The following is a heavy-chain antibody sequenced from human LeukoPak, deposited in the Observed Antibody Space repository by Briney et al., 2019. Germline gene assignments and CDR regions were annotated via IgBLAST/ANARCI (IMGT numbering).Heavy chain of an antibody. V-gene: IGHV6-1*01. CDR1: GESVSSINGA. CDR2: TYYRSKWYT. D-gene: IGHD6-19*01. Sequence: SQTLSVTCAISGESVSSINGAWNWIRQSPSRGLEWLGRTYYRSKWYTDYAPSVKGRITINPDTSRNQYSLQLDSVTPEDSAVYYCARDVGTSGWSTFDYWGQGTLVTVSS. CDR3: ARDVGTSGWSTFDY. J-gene: IGHJ4*02.